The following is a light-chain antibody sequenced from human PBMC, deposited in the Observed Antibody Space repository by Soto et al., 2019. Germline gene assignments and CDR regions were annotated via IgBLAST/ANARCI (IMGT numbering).Light chain of an antibody. CDR3: QQYIYWPWT. J-gene: IGKJ1*01. Sequence: VMTQSPATLSVSPGERATLSCRASQSINNKLAWYQQKPGQAPRLLIYGASTRATGIPARFSGSGSGTEFTLTISSLQSEDFAVYYCQQYIYWPWTFGQGTKVDI. CDR2: GAS. V-gene: IGKV3-15*01. CDR1: QSINNK.